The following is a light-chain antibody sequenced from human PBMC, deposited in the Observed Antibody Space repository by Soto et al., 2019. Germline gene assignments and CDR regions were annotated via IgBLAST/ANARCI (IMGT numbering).Light chain of an antibody. J-gene: IGKJ1*01. CDR3: QQRSRWPRT. CDR2: DAS. Sequence: EMVLTQSPATLSLSPGGRGTLSCRASQNVSTYLIWYQQKPGQAPRLLIYDASNRATGIPARFSGSGSGTDFTLTISSLEPEDSAVYYCQQRSRWPRTFGQGTKVEI. CDR1: QNVSTY. V-gene: IGKV3-11*01.